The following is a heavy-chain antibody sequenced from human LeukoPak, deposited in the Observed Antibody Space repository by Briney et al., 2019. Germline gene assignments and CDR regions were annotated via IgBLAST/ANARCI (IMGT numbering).Heavy chain of an antibody. CDR2: ISLTGLT. V-gene: IGHV4-4*02. Sequence: PSGTLSLTCGVSGGSISNTNWWSWVRQPPGQGLEWIGEISLTGLTNYNPSLESRVSVSLDKSKNQLSLNLTSVTAADTAVYYCSRENGAFSPFGCWGQGTLVTVPS. CDR3: SRENGAFSPFGC. D-gene: IGHD2-8*01. J-gene: IGHJ4*02. CDR1: GGSISNTNW.